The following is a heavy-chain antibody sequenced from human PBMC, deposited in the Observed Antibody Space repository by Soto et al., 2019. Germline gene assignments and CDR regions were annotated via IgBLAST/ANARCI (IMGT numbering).Heavy chain of an antibody. CDR3: AKERSDHRIAAAAIDY. V-gene: IGHV3-23*01. J-gene: IGHJ4*02. D-gene: IGHD6-25*01. CDR1: GFTFSIYA. Sequence: GGSLRLSCAASGFTFSIYAMTWVRQAPGKGLEWVSSISGSGDSAYYADSVKGRFTISRDNSKNTLYLQINSLRAEDTAVYYCAKERSDHRIAAAAIDYWGQGAQVTVSS. CDR2: ISGSGDSA.